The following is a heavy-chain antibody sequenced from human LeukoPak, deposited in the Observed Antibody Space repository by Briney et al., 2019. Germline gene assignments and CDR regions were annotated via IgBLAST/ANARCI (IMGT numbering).Heavy chain of an antibody. D-gene: IGHD3-9*01. CDR2: IYHSGST. Sequence: SETLSLTCTVSGYSISSGYYWGWIRQPPGKGLEWIGSIYHSGSTYYNPSLKSRVTISVDTSKNQFSLKLSSVTAADTAVYYCARGPRSYYDILFDYWGQGTLVTVSS. J-gene: IGHJ4*02. V-gene: IGHV4-38-2*02. CDR3: ARGPRSYYDILFDY. CDR1: GYSISSGYY.